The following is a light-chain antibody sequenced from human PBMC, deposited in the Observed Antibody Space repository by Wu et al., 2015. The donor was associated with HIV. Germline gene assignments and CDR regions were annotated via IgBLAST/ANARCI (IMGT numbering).Light chain of an antibody. CDR3: QQYGDSLTWT. V-gene: IGKV3-15*01. CDR1: QSVSSN. CDR2: GAS. Sequence: EIVMTQSPATLSVSPGERATLSCRASQSVSSNLAWYQQKPGQAPRLLIYGASTRATGIPARFSGSGSGTEFTLTISSMQSEDFAVYYCQQYGDSLTWTFGRRDQGGNQT. J-gene: IGKJ1*01.